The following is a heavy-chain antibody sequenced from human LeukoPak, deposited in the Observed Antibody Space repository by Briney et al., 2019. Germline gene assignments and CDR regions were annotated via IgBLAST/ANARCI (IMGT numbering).Heavy chain of an antibody. Sequence: VASVKVSCMASGYTFTGYYMHWVRQAPGQGLEWMGWINPNSGGTNYAQKFQGRVTMTRDTSISTAYMELSRLRSDDTAVYYCATDVSFLRQKTTVAQSFDFWGQGTLVTVSS. CDR1: GYTFTGYY. D-gene: IGHD4-23*01. V-gene: IGHV1-2*02. J-gene: IGHJ4*02. CDR2: INPNSGGT. CDR3: ATDVSFLRQKTTVAQSFDF.